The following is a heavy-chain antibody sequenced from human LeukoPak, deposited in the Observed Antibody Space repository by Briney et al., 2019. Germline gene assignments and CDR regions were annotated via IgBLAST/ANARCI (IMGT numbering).Heavy chain of an antibody. CDR2: ISGSGGST. D-gene: IGHD3-10*01. Sequence: GGSLRLSCAASGFTFSSYAMSWVRQAPGKGLEWVSAISGSGGSTYYADSVKGRFTISRDNSKNTLYLQMNTLRAEDTAVYYCARLDYGSGSYFDYWGQGTLVTVSS. CDR1: GFTFSSYA. V-gene: IGHV3-23*01. J-gene: IGHJ4*02. CDR3: ARLDYGSGSYFDY.